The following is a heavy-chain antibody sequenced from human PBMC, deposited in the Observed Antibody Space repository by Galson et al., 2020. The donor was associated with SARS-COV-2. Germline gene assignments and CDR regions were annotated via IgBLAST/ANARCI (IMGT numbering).Heavy chain of an antibody. J-gene: IGHJ6*02. Sequence: SETLSLTCTVSGYSISSGYYWGWIRQPPGKGLEWIGSIYHSGSTYYNPSLKSRVTISVDTSKNQFSLKLSSVTAADTAVYYCARDLSGSYYRAEYGMDVWGQGTTVTVSS. CDR2: IYHSGST. CDR1: GYSISSGYY. D-gene: IGHD1-26*01. V-gene: IGHV4-38-2*02. CDR3: ARDLSGSYYRAEYGMDV.